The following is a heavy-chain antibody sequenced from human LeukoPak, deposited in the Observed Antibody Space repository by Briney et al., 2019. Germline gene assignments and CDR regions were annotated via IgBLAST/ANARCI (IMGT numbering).Heavy chain of an antibody. CDR1: GGSISSYY. J-gene: IGHJ3*02. V-gene: IGHV4-59*01. CDR2: IYYSGST. Sequence: SETLSLTCTVSGGSISSYYWSWIRQPPGKGLEWIGYIYYSGSTNCNPSLKSRVTISVDTSKNQFSLKLSSVTAADTAVYYCAGYNSSQWDDAFDIWGQGTMVTVSS. D-gene: IGHD6-6*01. CDR3: AGYNSSQWDDAFDI.